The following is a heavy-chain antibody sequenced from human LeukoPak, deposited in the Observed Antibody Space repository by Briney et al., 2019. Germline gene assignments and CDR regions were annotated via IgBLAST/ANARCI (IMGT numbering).Heavy chain of an antibody. V-gene: IGHV3-23*01. D-gene: IGHD6-13*01. CDR1: GFTFSSYA. CDR3: AKAAEGSSSWDYDY. J-gene: IGHJ4*02. CDR2: ISGSGGST. Sequence: GGSLRLSCTASGFTFSSYAMSWLRQAPGKGLEWVSAISGSGGSTYYADSVKGRFTISRDNSKNTLYLQMNSLRAEDTAVYYCAKAAEGSSSWDYDYWGQGTLVTVSS.